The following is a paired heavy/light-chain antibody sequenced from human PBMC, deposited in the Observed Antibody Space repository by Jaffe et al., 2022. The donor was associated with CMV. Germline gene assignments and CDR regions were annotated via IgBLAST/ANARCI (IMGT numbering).Light chain of an antibody. CDR1: QSVSSN. Sequence: EIVMTQSPATLSVSPGERATLSCRASQSVSSNLAWYQQKPGQAPRLLIYGASTRATGIPARFSGSGSGTEFTLTISSLQSEDFAVYYCQQYNNWLGTFGQGTKVEIK. CDR3: QQYNNWLGT. V-gene: IGKV3D-15*01. CDR2: GAS. J-gene: IGKJ1*01.
Heavy chain of an antibody. Sequence: QVQLQESGPGLVKPSETLSLTCTVSGGSISSYYWSWIRQPAGKGLEWIGRIYTSGSTNYNPSLKSRVTMSVDTSKNQFSLKLSSVTAADTAVYYCARDLWSGYFYYFDYWGQGTLVTVSS. V-gene: IGHV4-4*07. CDR3: ARDLWSGYFYYFDY. J-gene: IGHJ4*02. CDR1: GGSISSYY. CDR2: IYTSGST. D-gene: IGHD3-3*01.